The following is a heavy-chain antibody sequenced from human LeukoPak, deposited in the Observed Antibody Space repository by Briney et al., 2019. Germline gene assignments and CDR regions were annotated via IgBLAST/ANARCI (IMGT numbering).Heavy chain of an antibody. Sequence: GGSLRLSCAASGFTFSGYSMNWVRQAPEKGLEWVSFISGSSSYIFFADSVKGRFTISRDNAKNLLYLQMNSLRAEDTALYYCARGGRFLEYWGQGTLVTVSS. J-gene: IGHJ4*02. CDR1: GFTFSGYS. V-gene: IGHV3-21*01. CDR3: ARGGRFLEY. CDR2: ISGSSSYI. D-gene: IGHD3-3*01.